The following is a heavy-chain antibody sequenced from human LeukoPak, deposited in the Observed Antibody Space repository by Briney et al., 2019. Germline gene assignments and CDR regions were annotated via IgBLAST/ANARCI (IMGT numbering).Heavy chain of an antibody. D-gene: IGHD3-22*01. CDR2: IIPILGIA. V-gene: IGHV1-69*04. CDR1: GGTFSSYA. Sequence: SVKVSCKASGGTFSSYAISWVRQAPGQGLEWMGRIIPILGIANYAQRFQGRVTITADKSTSTACMELSSLRSEDTAVYYCARDPNSSGLWGQGTLVTVSS. CDR3: ARDPNSSGL. J-gene: IGHJ4*02.